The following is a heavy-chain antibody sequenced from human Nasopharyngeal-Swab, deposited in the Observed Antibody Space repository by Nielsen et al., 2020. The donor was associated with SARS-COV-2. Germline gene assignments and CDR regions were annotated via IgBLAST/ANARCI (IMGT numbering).Heavy chain of an antibody. Sequence: APVKVSCKASGYTFTSYYMHWVRQAPGQGLEWMGIINPSGGSTSYAQKFQGRVTMTRDTSTSTVYMELSSLRSEDTAVYYCARKGIGGAFDIWGQGTMVTVSS. CDR2: INPSGGST. V-gene: IGHV1-46*01. CDR3: ARKGIGGAFDI. D-gene: IGHD4-23*01. J-gene: IGHJ3*02. CDR1: GYTFTSYY.